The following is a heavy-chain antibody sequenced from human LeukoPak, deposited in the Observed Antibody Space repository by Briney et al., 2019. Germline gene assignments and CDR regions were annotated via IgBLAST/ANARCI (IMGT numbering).Heavy chain of an antibody. D-gene: IGHD2-2*02. CDR3: ARLGYCSSTSCYTGGYSYGPYWYFDL. J-gene: IGHJ2*01. CDR1: RFTFSSYW. CDR2: IKQDGSEK. Sequence: GGSLRLSCAASRFTFSSYWMSWVRQAPGKGLEWVANIKQDGSEKYYVDSVKGRFTISRDNAKNSLYLQMNSLRAEDTAVYYCARLGYCSSTSCYTGGYSYGPYWYFDLWGRGTLVTVSS. V-gene: IGHV3-7*01.